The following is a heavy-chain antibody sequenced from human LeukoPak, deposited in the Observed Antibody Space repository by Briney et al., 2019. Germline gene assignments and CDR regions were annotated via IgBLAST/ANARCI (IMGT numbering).Heavy chain of an antibody. D-gene: IGHD4-17*01. CDR3: ARMTTGHDF. Sequence: SETLSLTCAVSGTSFSSYYWSWTRHPPGEGLEWIGEVNHSGYTNDNPSLKSRVTISVDTSKNQFSLRLRSVTAADTAVYFCARMTTGHDFWGQGTLVTVSS. CDR2: VNHSGYT. J-gene: IGHJ4*02. CDR1: GTSFSSYY. V-gene: IGHV4-34*01.